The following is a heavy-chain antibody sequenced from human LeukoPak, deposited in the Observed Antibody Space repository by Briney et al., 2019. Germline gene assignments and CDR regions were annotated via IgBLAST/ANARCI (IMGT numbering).Heavy chain of an antibody. CDR3: AKGYQLLSTPTFDY. CDR1: GFTFDDNA. V-gene: IGHV3-9*03. CDR2: ISWNSGSI. D-gene: IGHD2-2*01. Sequence: GRSLRLSCAASGFTFDDNAMHWVRQAPGKGLEWVSGISWNSGSIGYADSVKGRFTISRDNAKNSLYLQMNSLRAEDMALYYCAKGYQLLSTPTFDYWGQGTLVTVSS. J-gene: IGHJ4*02.